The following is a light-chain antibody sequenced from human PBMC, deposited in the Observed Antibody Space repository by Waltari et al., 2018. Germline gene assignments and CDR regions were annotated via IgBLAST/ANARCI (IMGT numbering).Light chain of an antibody. V-gene: IGKV3-20*01. CDR3: QQYGSSILYT. CDR1: QSLTKRY. Sequence: VWTQSPGTLSLSPGERVTLSCRASQSLTKRYLAWYQQKPGQAPRHLIYGASSRAAGIPDRFSGSGSGTDFTLTISRLEPEDFAVYYCQQYGSSILYTFGQGTKLEIK. J-gene: IGKJ2*01. CDR2: GAS.